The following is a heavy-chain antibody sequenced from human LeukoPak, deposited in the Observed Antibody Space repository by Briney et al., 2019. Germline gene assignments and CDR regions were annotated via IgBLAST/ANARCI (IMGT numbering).Heavy chain of an antibody. CDR3: ARGFDY. Sequence: GGSLRLSCAASGFSVTTFWMHWVRQAPGKGLVWVSAISGSGGSTYYADSVKGRFTISRDNSKNTLYLQMNSLRAEDTAVYYCARGFDYWGQGTLVTVSS. J-gene: IGHJ4*02. V-gene: IGHV3-23*01. CDR2: ISGSGGST. CDR1: GFSVTTFW.